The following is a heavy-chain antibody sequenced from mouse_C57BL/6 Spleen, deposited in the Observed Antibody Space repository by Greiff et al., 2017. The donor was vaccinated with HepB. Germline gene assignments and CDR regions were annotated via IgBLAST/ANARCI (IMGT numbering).Heavy chain of an antibody. CDR1: SYAFSSSW. D-gene: IGHD6-1*01. V-gene: IGHV1-82*01. CDR2: IYPGDGDT. CDR3: ERDLHSWASDC. Sequence: QVQLQQSGPELVKPGASVKISCKASSYAFSSSWMNWVKQRPGKGLEWIGRIYPGDGDTNYNGKFKGKATLTADKSSSTAYMQLSSLTSEASAVYCGERDLHSWASDCWGDVTPLSVSS. J-gene: IGHJ2*01.